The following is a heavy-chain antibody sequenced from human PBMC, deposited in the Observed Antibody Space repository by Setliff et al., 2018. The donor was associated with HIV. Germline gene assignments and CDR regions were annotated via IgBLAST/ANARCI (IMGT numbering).Heavy chain of an antibody. CDR2: ITSYNGNT. Sequence: ASVKVSCKASGYTFSNYGITWVRQAPGQGLEWMGWITSYNGNTNYAKKFKGRVTMTTDTSTSIAYMELSSLRSEDTAVYYCARDPTTVMDYFDYWGQGTLVTVSS. D-gene: IGHD4-17*01. J-gene: IGHJ4*02. V-gene: IGHV1-18*01. CDR3: ARDPTTVMDYFDY. CDR1: GYTFSNYG.